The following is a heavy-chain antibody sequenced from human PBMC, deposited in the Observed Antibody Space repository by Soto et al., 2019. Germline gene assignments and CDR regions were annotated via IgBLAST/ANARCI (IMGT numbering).Heavy chain of an antibody. D-gene: IGHD3-10*01. CDR2: IKSKAYGRTT. J-gene: IGHJ4*02. CDR1: GFTFGDYP. CDR3: TREFSGSGG. Sequence: EVQLVESGGGLLKPGQSLRLSCVTSGFTFGDYPMSWFRQAPGKGLEWVGFIKSKAYGRTTEYAPSVKGRFTISRDDSKSIVYLQMNSLKAEDTAVYYCTREFSGSGGWGQGTLVTVSS. V-gene: IGHV3-49*05.